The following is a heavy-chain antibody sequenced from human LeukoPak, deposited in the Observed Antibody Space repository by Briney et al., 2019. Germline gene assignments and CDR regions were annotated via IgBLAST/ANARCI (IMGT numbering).Heavy chain of an antibody. J-gene: IGHJ4*02. V-gene: IGHV4-30-2*01. D-gene: IGHD2-15*01. CDR2: IYHSGST. Sequence: SETLSLTCAVYGGSFSGYYWSWIRQPPGKGLEWIGYIYHSGSTYYNPSLKSRVTISVDRSKNQFSLKLSSVTAADTAVYYCARKDIVGGHFDYWGQGTLVTVSS. CDR1: GGSFSGYY. CDR3: ARKDIVGGHFDY.